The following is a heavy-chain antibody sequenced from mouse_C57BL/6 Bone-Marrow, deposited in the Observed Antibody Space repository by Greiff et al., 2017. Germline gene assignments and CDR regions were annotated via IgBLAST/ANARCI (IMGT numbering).Heavy chain of an antibody. V-gene: IGHV1-47*01. D-gene: IGHD2-3*01. Sequence: VKLQESGAELVKPGASVKMSCKASGYTFTTYPIEWMKQNHGKSLEWIGNFHPYNDDTKYNEKFKGKATLTVEKSSSTVYLELSRLTSDDSAVYYCARGGDGYYVVPFAYWGQGTLVTVSA. CDR2: FHPYNDDT. CDR3: ARGGDGYYVVPFAY. CDR1: GYTFTTYP. J-gene: IGHJ3*01.